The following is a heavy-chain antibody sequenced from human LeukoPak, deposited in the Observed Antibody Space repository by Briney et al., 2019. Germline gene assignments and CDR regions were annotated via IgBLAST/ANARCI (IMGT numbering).Heavy chain of an antibody. J-gene: IGHJ4*02. D-gene: IGHD2-15*01. Sequence: SETLSLTCALYGGSLSGYYWSWIRQPPGKGLEWIGEINHSGSTNYNPSLKSRVTISVDTSKNQFSLKLSSVTAADTAVYYCASSPDGNRYCSGGSCYGFFDYWGQGTLVTVSS. CDR3: ASSPDGNRYCSGGSCYGFFDY. CDR2: INHSGST. CDR1: GGSLSGYY. V-gene: IGHV4-34*01.